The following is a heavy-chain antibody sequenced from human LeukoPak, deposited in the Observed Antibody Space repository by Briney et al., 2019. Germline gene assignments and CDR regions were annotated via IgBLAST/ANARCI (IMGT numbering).Heavy chain of an antibody. V-gene: IGHV4-59*08. D-gene: IGHD7-27*01. CDR2: IYYSGST. CDR1: GGSISSYY. CDR3: ARASLSGVDYYYYYMDV. Sequence: PSETLSLTCTVSGGSISSYYRSWIRQPPGKGLEWIGYIYYSGSTNYNPSLKSRVTISVDTSKNQFSLKLSSVTAADTAVYYCARASLSGVDYYYYYMDVWGKGTTVTVSS. J-gene: IGHJ6*03.